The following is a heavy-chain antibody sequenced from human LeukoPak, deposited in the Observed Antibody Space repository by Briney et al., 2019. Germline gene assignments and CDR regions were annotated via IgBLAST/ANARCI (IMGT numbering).Heavy chain of an antibody. Sequence: GGSLRLSCAASGFTFSSYAISWVRQAPGKGLEWVSIISGTGVITYYADSVKGRFTISRDNSKNTVYLQMNSLRAEDTAVYYCAKDHYYSGSGNFFAAFHMWGQGTMVTVAS. CDR3: AKDHYYSGSGNFFAAFHM. J-gene: IGHJ3*02. CDR2: ISGTGVIT. V-gene: IGHV3-23*01. CDR1: GFTFSSYA. D-gene: IGHD3-10*01.